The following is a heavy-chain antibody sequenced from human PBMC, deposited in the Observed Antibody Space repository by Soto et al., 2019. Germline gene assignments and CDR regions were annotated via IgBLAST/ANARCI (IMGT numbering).Heavy chain of an antibody. CDR3: ASGKELVGEEVVDY. D-gene: IGHD6-6*01. CDR2: IYHSGST. V-gene: IGHV4-4*02. CDR1: GFTFSNYG. Sequence: VQLVESGGNLVQPGGSLRLSCAASGFTFSNYGMNWVRQPPGKGLEWIGEIYHSGSTNYNPSLKSRVTISVDKSKNQFSLKLSSVTAADTAVYYCASGKELVGEEVVDYWGQGTLVTVSS. J-gene: IGHJ4*02.